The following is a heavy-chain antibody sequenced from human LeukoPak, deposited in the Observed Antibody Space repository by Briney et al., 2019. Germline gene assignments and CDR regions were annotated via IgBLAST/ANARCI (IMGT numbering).Heavy chain of an antibody. D-gene: IGHD3-22*01. V-gene: IGHV4-30-4*02. CDR1: GGSINNGDYY. CDR2: ISYSGST. CDR3: ARDPSYYDRGGFDY. Sequence: SETLSLTCTVSGGSINNGDYYCSWIRQSPGKGLEWIGYISYSGSTYYNPSLKSRVTISVDTSKNQFSLKLSSVTAADTAVYYCARDPSYYDRGGFDYWGQGTLVTVSS. J-gene: IGHJ4*02.